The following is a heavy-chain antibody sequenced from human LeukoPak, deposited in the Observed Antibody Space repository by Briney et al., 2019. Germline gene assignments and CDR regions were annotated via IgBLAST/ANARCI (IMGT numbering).Heavy chain of an antibody. J-gene: IGHJ4*02. CDR3: ASTTFGGVIVY. Sequence: VGSLRLSCAASGFTFSSYWMSWVRQAPGKGLEWVANIKQDGSEKYYVDSVKGRFTISRDNAKNSLYLQMNSLRAEDTAVYYCASTTFGGVIVYWGQGTLVTVSS. CDR2: IKQDGSEK. CDR1: GFTFSSYW. D-gene: IGHD3-16*02. V-gene: IGHV3-7*01.